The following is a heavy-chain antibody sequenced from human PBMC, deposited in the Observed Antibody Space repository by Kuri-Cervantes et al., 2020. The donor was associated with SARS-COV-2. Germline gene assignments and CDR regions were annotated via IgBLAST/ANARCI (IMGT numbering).Heavy chain of an antibody. CDR1: GYTFTSYA. Sequence: ASVKVSCKASGYTFTSYAMHWVRQAPGQRLEWMGWINAGNDNTKYSQKFQGRVTITRDTSASTAYMELSSLRSEDTAVYYCARAEHLLTTVTAFDYWGQGTLVTVSS. CDR2: INAGNDNT. CDR3: ARAEHLLTTVTAFDY. J-gene: IGHJ4*02. V-gene: IGHV1-3*01. D-gene: IGHD4-17*01.